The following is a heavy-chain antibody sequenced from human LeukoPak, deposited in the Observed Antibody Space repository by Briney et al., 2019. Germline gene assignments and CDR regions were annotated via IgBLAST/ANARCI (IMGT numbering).Heavy chain of an antibody. J-gene: IGHJ5*02. D-gene: IGHD6-13*01. CDR2: ISGSGANT. CDR3: AKGPRIAAAGTCDP. V-gene: IGHV3-23*01. CDR1: GFTFTSYA. Sequence: SGGSLRLSCAASGFTFTSYAMSWVRQAPGKGLEWVSTISGSGANTYYADSVKGRFTISRDNSKNTLYLQMNSLRAEDTAVYYCAKGPRIAAAGTCDPWGQGTLVTVSS.